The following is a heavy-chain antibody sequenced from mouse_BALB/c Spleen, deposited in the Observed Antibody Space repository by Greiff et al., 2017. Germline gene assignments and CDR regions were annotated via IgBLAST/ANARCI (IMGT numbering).Heavy chain of an antibody. D-gene: IGHD2-1*01. Sequence: EVHLVESGPGLVKPSQSLSLTCTVTGYSITSDYAWYWIRQFPGNKLEWMGYISYSGSTSYNPSLKSRISITRDTSKNQFFLQLNSVTTEDTATYYCARDGNYFAYWGQGTLVTVSA. CDR2: ISYSGST. CDR1: GYSITSDYA. CDR3: ARDGNYFAY. V-gene: IGHV3-2*02. J-gene: IGHJ3*01.